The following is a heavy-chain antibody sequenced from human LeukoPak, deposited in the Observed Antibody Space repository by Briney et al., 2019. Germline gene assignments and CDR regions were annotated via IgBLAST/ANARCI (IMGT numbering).Heavy chain of an antibody. J-gene: IGHJ4*02. V-gene: IGHV1-69*04. Sequence: ASVKVSCKACGGTFSSYAIRWVRQAPGQGREWMGRVIPILGIANYAQKFQGRVTITANKSTSTAYMELSSLRSEDTAVYYCARGAGYCSGGSCYSHDYWGQGTLVTVSS. CDR1: GGTFSSYA. CDR2: VIPILGIA. CDR3: ARGAGYCSGGSCYSHDY. D-gene: IGHD2-15*01.